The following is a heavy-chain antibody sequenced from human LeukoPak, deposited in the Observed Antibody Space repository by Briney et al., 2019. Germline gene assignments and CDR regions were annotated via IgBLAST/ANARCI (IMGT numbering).Heavy chain of an antibody. D-gene: IGHD6-13*01. J-gene: IGHJ4*02. CDR1: GFTVSTNY. V-gene: IGHV3-53*01. CDR3: AGTKNIAAAGRLDY. Sequence: PGGSLGLSCAASGFTVSTNYMNWVRQAPGKGLEWVSVLYSVGDTYYGDSVKGRFTISRDNSKNTLYLQMNSLRAEDTAVYYRAGTKNIAAAGRLDYWGQGTLVTVSS. CDR2: LYSVGDT.